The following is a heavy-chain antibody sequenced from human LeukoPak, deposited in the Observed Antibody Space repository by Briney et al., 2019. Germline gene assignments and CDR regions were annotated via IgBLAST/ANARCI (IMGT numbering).Heavy chain of an antibody. V-gene: IGHV3-43*02. D-gene: IGHD6-19*01. CDR2: ISGDGGNT. CDR3: AKDSPSDSSGTYSSGWYH. CDR1: GFTFDDYA. J-gene: IGHJ4*02. Sequence: GGSLRLSCAASGFTFDDYAMHWVRRAPGKGLEWVSLISGDGGNTYYADSVKGRFTISRDNSKNSLYLQMNSLRTADTALYYCAKDSPSDSSGTYSSGWYHWGQGTLVTVSS.